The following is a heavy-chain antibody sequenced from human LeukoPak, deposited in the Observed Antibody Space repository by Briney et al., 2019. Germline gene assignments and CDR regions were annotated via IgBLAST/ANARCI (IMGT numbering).Heavy chain of an antibody. J-gene: IGHJ4*02. CDR2: IYTSGST. CDR3: ARDIGSGYYYEGYFDY. Sequence: PSETLSLTCTVSGGSISSGSYYWSWIRQPAGKGLEWIGRIYTSGSTNYNPSLKSRVTISVDTSKNQFSLKLSSVTAADTAVYYCARDIGSGYYYEGYFDYWGQGTLVTVSS. CDR1: GGSISSGSYY. D-gene: IGHD3-22*01. V-gene: IGHV4-61*02.